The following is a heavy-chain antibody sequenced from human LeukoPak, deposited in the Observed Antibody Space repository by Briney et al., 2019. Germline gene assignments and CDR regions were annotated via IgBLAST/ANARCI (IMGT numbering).Heavy chain of an antibody. CDR3: ARVGGDFWSGYDY. Sequence: PSETLSLTCTVSGGSISSYYWSWIRQPPGEGLEWIGYIYYSGSTNYNPSLKSRVTISVDTSKNQFSLKLSSVTAADTAVYYCARVGGDFWSGYDYWGQGTLVTVSS. CDR1: GGSISSYY. CDR2: IYYSGST. J-gene: IGHJ4*02. V-gene: IGHV4-59*01. D-gene: IGHD3-3*01.